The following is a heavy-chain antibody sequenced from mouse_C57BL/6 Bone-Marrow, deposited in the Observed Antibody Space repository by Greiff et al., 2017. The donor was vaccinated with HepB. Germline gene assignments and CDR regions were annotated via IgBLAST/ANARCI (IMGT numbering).Heavy chain of an antibody. CDR3: VRGYSNYVRYWYFDV. CDR2: IRSKSSNYAT. V-gene: IGHV10-3*01. D-gene: IGHD2-5*01. J-gene: IGHJ1*03. Sequence: EAGGGLVQPKGSLTLSCAASGFTFNTYAMHWVRQAPGKGLEWVARIRSKSSNYATYYADSVKDRFTISRDDSQSMLYLQMNNLKTEDTAMYYCVRGYSNYVRYWYFDVWGTGTTVTVSS. CDR1: GFTFNTYA.